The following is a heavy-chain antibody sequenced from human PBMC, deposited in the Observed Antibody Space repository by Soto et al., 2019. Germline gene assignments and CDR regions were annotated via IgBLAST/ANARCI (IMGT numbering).Heavy chain of an antibody. CDR2: IKQDGSEQ. CDR1: GFSFSAYW. CDR3: ARDFDV. Sequence: GGSLRLSCEASGFSFSAYWMSWVRQAPGKGLEWVANIKQDGSEQYYVDSVKGLFTISRNNAKNSLYLQMNSLRAEDTAVFYCARDFDVWGRGTLVTVSS. J-gene: IGHJ2*01. V-gene: IGHV3-7*01.